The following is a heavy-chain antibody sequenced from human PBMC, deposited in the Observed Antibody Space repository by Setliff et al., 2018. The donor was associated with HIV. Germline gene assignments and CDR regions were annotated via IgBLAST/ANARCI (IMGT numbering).Heavy chain of an antibody. D-gene: IGHD2-2*01. CDR1: GFGFSSYA. CDR3: AREVACASCYHAFDI. V-gene: IGHV3-33*01. Sequence: PGGSLRLSCAASGFGFSSYAMHWVRQAPGKGLEWVAVLWLDGSNEYYSDSVKGRFTVSRDNAKNSLYLQMNSLRAEDTAVYYCAREVACASCYHAFDIWGQGTLVT. CDR2: LWLDGSNE. J-gene: IGHJ3*02.